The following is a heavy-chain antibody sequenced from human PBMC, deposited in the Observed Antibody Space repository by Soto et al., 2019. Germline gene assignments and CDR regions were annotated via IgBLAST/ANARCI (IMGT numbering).Heavy chain of an antibody. CDR3: ARESDEYIVVVPAAIFNY. V-gene: IGHV1-2*02. J-gene: IGHJ4*02. Sequence: QVQLVQSGAEVKKPGASVKVSCKASGYTFTGYYMHWVRQAPGQGLEWMGWINPNSGGTNYAQKFQGRVTMTRDTSISTAYMELSRLRSDDTAVYYCARESDEYIVVVPAAIFNYWGQGTLVTVSS. D-gene: IGHD2-2*01. CDR2: INPNSGGT. CDR1: GYTFTGYY.